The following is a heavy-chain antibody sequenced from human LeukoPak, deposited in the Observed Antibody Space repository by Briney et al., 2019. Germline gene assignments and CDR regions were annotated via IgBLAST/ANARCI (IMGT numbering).Heavy chain of an antibody. D-gene: IGHD3-10*01. J-gene: IGHJ3*02. CDR2: IWHGQKKE. V-gene: IGHV3-33*08. CDR3: ARADNGSGSYAFDI. Sequence: PGTSLRLSCAASGFTFSKYGMHWVRQAPGKGLEWVAVIWHGQKKEYYADSVKGRFTISGDNSKNTLDLQMRSLRAEDTAVYYCARADNGSGSYAFDIWGQGTRVTVSS. CDR1: GFTFSKYG.